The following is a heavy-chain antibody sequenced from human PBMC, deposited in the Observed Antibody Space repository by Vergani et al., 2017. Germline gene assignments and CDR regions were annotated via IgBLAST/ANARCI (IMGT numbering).Heavy chain of an antibody. CDR2: ISSSSSYI. CDR3: ARGTTMIVVVIGDWYFDL. Sequence: EVQLVEFGGGLVKPGGSLRLSCAASGFTFSRFSMNWVRQAPGKGLEWVSSISSSSSYIYYADSVKGRFTISRDNAKNSLYLQINSLRAEDTALYYCARGTTMIVVVIGDWYFDLWGRGTLVTVSS. V-gene: IGHV3-21*01. D-gene: IGHD3-22*01. CDR1: GFTFSRFS. J-gene: IGHJ2*01.